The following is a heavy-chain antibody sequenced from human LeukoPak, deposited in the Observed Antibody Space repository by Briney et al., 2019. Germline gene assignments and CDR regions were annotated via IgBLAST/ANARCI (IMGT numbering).Heavy chain of an antibody. CDR2: IDPSDSYT. J-gene: IGHJ5*02. Sequence: GESLKISCKGSGYRFTSDWIGWVRQMPGKGLEWMGRIDPSDSYTNYSPSFQGHVTISADKSISTAYLQWSSLKASDAAMYYCARHDGWFDPWGQGTLVTVSS. V-gene: IGHV5-10-1*01. CDR3: ARHDGWFDP. D-gene: IGHD3-3*01. CDR1: GYRFTSDW.